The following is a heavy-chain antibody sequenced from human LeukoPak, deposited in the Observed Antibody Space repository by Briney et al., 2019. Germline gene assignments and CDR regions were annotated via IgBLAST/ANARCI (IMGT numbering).Heavy chain of an antibody. J-gene: IGHJ4*02. CDR2: VYYSGTT. Sequence: PSETLSLTCTVSGGSISTYYWNWIRQPPGKGLEWIGYVYYSGTTGYNPSLKSRVTISVDTSKNQFSLKLSSVTAADTAVYYCARVRFDSGPDSGSGSSLDFDYWGQGTLVTVS. V-gene: IGHV4-59*01. CDR1: GGSISTYY. CDR3: ARVRFDSGPDSGSGSSLDFDY. D-gene: IGHD3-9*01.